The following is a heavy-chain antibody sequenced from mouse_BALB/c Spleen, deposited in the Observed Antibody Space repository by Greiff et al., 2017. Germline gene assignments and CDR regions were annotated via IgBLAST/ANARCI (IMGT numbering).Heavy chain of an antibody. Sequence: EVQLVESGPGLVKPSQSLSLTCSVTGYSITSGYYWNWIRQFPGNKLEWMGYISYDGSNNYNPSLKNRISITRDTSKNQFFLKLNSVTTEDTATYYCARANWVYYFDDWGQGTTLTVSS. CDR3: ARANWVYYFDD. CDR1: GYSITSGYY. D-gene: IGHD4-1*01. J-gene: IGHJ2*01. V-gene: IGHV3-6*02. CDR2: ISYDGSN.